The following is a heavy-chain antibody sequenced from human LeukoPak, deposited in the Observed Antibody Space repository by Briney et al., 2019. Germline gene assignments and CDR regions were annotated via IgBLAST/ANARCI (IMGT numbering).Heavy chain of an antibody. CDR2: ISNNGGRT. Sequence: PGGSLRLSCAASGFTFSDYATSWVRQAPGKGLEWVSGISNNGGRTDYTDSVKGRFTISRDNSKNTLYLQMNSLRAEDTAVYYCAKGRGSGSYFGIDPWGQGTLVTVS. V-gene: IGHV3-23*01. J-gene: IGHJ5*02. CDR1: GFTFSDYA. CDR3: AKGRGSGSYFGIDP. D-gene: IGHD3-10*01.